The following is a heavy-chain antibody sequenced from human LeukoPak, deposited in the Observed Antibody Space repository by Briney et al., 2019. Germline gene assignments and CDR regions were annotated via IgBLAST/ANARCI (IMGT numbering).Heavy chain of an antibody. J-gene: IGHJ3*02. CDR3: ARYHYSGSSFDI. D-gene: IGHD1-26*01. CDR2: INPNSGGT. V-gene: IGHV1-2*02. CDR1: GYTFTGYY. Sequence: ASAKVSCKASGYTFTGYYMHWVRQAPGQGLEWMGWINPNSGGTNYAQKFQGRVTMTRDTSISTAYMELSRLRSDDTAVYYCARYHYSGSSFDIWGQGTMVTVSS.